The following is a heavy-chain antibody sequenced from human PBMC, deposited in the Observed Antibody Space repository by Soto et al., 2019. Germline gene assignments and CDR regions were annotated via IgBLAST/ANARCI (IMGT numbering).Heavy chain of an antibody. D-gene: IGHD3-3*01. J-gene: IGHJ6*02. V-gene: IGHV1-8*01. CDR3: ARGRSGVAV. Sequence: QVQLVQSGAEVKKPGASVKVSCKASGDTFTNYDIKGVRQATGQGLEWMGWMNPNSGNTGYAQKFQGRVTMTRNTSISIAYRELGVLGCEDRVGCYCARGRSGVAVWGHGTTVTVSS. CDR2: MNPNSGNT. CDR1: GDTFTNYD.